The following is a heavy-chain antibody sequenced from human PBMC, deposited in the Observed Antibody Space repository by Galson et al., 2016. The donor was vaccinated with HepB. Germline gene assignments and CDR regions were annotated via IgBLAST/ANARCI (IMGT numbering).Heavy chain of an antibody. CDR3: VKHPLPDYYGSGSSTV. Sequence: SLRLSCAAPGFTFSTYTMNWVRQAPGKGLEWVSSISSSGTYIYYTDSVKGRFSISRDNAKSSLYLQMKSLRDEDTAVYYCVKHPLPDYYGSGSSTVWGQGTTVTVSS. V-gene: IGHV3-21*01. CDR1: GFTFSTYT. D-gene: IGHD3-10*01. J-gene: IGHJ6*02. CDR2: ISSSGTYI.